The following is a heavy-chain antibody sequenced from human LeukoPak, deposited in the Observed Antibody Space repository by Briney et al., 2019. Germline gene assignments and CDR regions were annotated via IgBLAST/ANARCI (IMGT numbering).Heavy chain of an antibody. Sequence: GRSLRLSCAASGFTFNSFGMHWVSQAPGKGLEWVAVISYDGSNKYFADSVKGRFTISRDNSKNTLYLQMNSLRAEDTAVYYCAKDYDSSGWAAFDIWGQGTMVTVSS. CDR1: GFTFNSFG. CDR2: ISYDGSNK. CDR3: AKDYDSSGWAAFDI. D-gene: IGHD3-22*01. J-gene: IGHJ3*02. V-gene: IGHV3-30*18.